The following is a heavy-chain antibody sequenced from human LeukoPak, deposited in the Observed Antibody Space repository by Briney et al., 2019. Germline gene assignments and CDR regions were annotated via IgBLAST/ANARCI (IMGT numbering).Heavy chain of an antibody. V-gene: IGHV1-18*01. J-gene: IGHJ5*02. CDR1: GYTFTSYG. Sequence: ASVKVSCKASGYTFTSYGISWVRQAPGQGLEWMGWISTSNGRTYYAQKFQDRVTMTTETSTSSAYMELTTLRYDDTAFYYCARDFYSGGDCFDPWGQGTLVTVSS. CDR2: ISTSNGRT. CDR3: ARDFYSGGDCFDP. D-gene: IGHD2-21*01.